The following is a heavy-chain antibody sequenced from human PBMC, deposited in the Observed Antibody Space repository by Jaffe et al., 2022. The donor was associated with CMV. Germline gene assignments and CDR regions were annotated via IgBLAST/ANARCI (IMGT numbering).Heavy chain of an antibody. V-gene: IGHV4-59*08. CDR1: GGSVNIYY. D-gene: IGHD3-10*01. CDR2: VSYSGNT. Sequence: QVQLQESGPGLVKPSETLSLTCTVSGGSVNIYYWTWIRQPPGKGLEWIGYVSYSGNTSYNPSLKSRVTMSVDTSKNQFSLKLTSVAARDTAVYYCARLRRQLWSLFDYWGQGALVTVSS. CDR3: ARLRRQLWSLFDY. J-gene: IGHJ4*02.